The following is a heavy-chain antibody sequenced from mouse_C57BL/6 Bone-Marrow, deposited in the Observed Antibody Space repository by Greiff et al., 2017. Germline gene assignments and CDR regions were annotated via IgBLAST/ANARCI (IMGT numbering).Heavy chain of an antibody. CDR2: IWGGGST. CDR3: ATHYYGSSPYYAMDY. Sequence: VMLVESGPGLVAPSQSLSITCTVSGFSLTSYGVDWVRQPPGKGLEWLGVIWGGGSTNYNSALMSRLSISKDNSKSQVFLKMNRLQTDDTAMYYCATHYYGSSPYYAMDYWGQGTSVTVSS. D-gene: IGHD1-1*01. CDR1: GFSLTSYG. J-gene: IGHJ4*01. V-gene: IGHV2-9*01.